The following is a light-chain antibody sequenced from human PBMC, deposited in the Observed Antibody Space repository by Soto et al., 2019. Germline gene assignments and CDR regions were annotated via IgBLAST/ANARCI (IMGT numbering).Light chain of an antibody. CDR1: QSVSSY. V-gene: IGKV3-11*01. Sequence: EIELTQSPATLSLSLGERATISCRASQSVSSYLAWYQQKPGQAPRLLVRAASNRATGIPDRFSGSGSGTDFTLTISRLETEDFAVYYCQKRSSWRPITFGQGTRLEIK. CDR2: AAS. J-gene: IGKJ5*01. CDR3: QKRSSWRPIT.